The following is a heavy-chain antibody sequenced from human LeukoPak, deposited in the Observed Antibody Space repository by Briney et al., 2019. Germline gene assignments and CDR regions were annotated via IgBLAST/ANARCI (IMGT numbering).Heavy chain of an antibody. Sequence: SETLSLTCTVSGGSISSYYWSWIRQPPGKGLEWIGYIYYSGSTNYNPSLKSRVTISVDTSKNQFSLKLSSVTAADTAVYYCARAGITIFGVVPNWFDPRGQGTLVTVSS. CDR2: IYYSGST. D-gene: IGHD3-3*01. J-gene: IGHJ5*02. CDR3: ARAGITIFGVVPNWFDP. CDR1: GGSISSYY. V-gene: IGHV4-59*01.